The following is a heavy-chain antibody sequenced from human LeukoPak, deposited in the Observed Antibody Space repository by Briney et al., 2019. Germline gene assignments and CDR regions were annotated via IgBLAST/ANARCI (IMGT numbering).Heavy chain of an antibody. J-gene: IGHJ4*02. CDR1: GFAFSNYG. V-gene: IGHV3-30*02. CDR2: IQYDGNNK. D-gene: IGHD3-10*01. Sequence: GGSLRLSCTASGFAFSNYGIHWVRQAPGKGLEWVAFIQYDGNNKYYVDSVKGRFTISRDSSKNTLYLQMNSLRAEDTAVYYCARDHGLWFGESPPDYWGQGTLVTVSS. CDR3: ARDHGLWFGESPPDY.